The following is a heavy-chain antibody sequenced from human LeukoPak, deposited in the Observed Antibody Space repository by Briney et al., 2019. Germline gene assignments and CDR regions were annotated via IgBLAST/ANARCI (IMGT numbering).Heavy chain of an antibody. J-gene: IGHJ6*02. CDR2: ISSSSSTM. V-gene: IGHV3-48*02. CDR3: ARVILEWGSCGMDV. CDR1: GFTFSSYS. D-gene: IGHD3-3*01. Sequence: PGGSLRLSCAASGFTFSSYSMNWVRLAPGRGLEWVSYISSSSSTMYYADSVKGRFTISRDNVKNSLYLQMNSLRDEDTAVYYCARVILEWGSCGMDVWGQGTTVTVSS.